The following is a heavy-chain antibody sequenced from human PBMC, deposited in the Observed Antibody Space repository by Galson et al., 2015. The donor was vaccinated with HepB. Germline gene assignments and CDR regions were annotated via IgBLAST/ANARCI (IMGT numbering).Heavy chain of an antibody. CDR3: ARDFSEVHYFDY. CDR2: ISYDGSNK. V-gene: IGHV3-30-3*01. CDR1: GFTFSSYA. J-gene: IGHJ4*02. Sequence: SLRLSCAASGFTFSSYAMHWVRQAPGKGLEWVAVISYDGSNKYYADSVKGRLTISRDNSKNTLYLQMNSLRAEDTAVYYCARDFSEVHYFDYWGQGTLVTVSS. D-gene: IGHD2/OR15-2a*01.